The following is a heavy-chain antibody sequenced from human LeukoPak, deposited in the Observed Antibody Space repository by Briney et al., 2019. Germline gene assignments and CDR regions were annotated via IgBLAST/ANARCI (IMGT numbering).Heavy chain of an antibody. CDR3: VRRVAVAGSPGFDY. D-gene: IGHD6-19*01. CDR1: GYTFTSYW. Sequence: GESLKISCKGSGYTFTSYWIGWVRQMPGKGLEWMGIIYPGDSDTRYSPSFQGQVTISADKSISTAYLQWSSLKASDTAIYYCVRRVAVAGSPGFDYWGQGTLVTVSS. J-gene: IGHJ4*02. V-gene: IGHV5-51*01. CDR2: IYPGDSDT.